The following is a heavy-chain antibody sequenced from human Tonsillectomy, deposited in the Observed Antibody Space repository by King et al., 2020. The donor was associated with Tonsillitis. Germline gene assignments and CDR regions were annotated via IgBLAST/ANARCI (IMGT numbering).Heavy chain of an antibody. CDR2: IIGFGNIT. J-gene: IGHJ5*02. V-gene: IGHV3-23*04. Sequence: VQLVESGGGLVQPGGSLRLSCVASGFTFSSSAMSWVRQLPGKGLEWVSSIIGFGNITYYADSVKGRFTISRDNSKNTLYLQMNSLRADDTAVYFCARDMYYYDSGGRYKWFDPWGQGTLVTVSS. D-gene: IGHD3-22*01. CDR3: ARDMYYYDSGGRYKWFDP. CDR1: GFTFSSSA.